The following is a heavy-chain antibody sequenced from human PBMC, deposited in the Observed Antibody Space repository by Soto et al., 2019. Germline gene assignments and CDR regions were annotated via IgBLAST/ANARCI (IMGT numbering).Heavy chain of an antibody. CDR3: ARDKETTVTTFYYYYMDV. D-gene: IGHD4-17*01. V-gene: IGHV1-69*04. J-gene: IGHJ6*03. CDR2: IIPILGIA. Sequence: SVKVSCKASGGTFSSYTISWVRQATGQGLEWMGRIIPILGIANYAQKFQGRVTITADKSTSTAYMELSSLRSEDTAVYYCARDKETTVTTFYYYYMDVWGKGTTVTVSS. CDR1: GGTFSSYT.